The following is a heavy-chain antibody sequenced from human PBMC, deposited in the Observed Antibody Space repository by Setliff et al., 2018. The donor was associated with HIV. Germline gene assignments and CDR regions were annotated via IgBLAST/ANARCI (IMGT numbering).Heavy chain of an antibody. J-gene: IGHJ5*02. Sequence: SETLSLTCAVYGGSFSGYYWSWIRQPPGKGLEWIGYIYYSGSTNYNPSLKSRVTISVDTSKNQFSLKLSSVTAADTAAYYCARLSIFGVASKGWFDPWGQGTLVTVSS. D-gene: IGHD3-3*01. CDR3: ARLSIFGVASKGWFDP. CDR1: GGSFSGYY. CDR2: IYYSGST. V-gene: IGHV4-59*08.